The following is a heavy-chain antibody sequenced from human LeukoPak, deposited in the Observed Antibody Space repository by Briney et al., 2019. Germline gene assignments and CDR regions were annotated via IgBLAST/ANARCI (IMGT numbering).Heavy chain of an antibody. CDR2: MSGSGIRT. V-gene: IGHV3-23*01. Sequence: GGSLRLSCAAPGFTFSSYAMSWVRQAPGKGLQWVSTMSGSGIRTYYADSVKGRFTISRDNSENTLYLQMNSLRAEDSAAYYCAKGRQSSSGWSFDFWGQGTLVTVSS. CDR3: AKGRQSSSGWSFDF. J-gene: IGHJ4*02. D-gene: IGHD6-13*01. CDR1: GFTFSSYA.